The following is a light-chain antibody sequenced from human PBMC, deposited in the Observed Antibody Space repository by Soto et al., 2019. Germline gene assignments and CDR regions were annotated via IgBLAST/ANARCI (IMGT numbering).Light chain of an antibody. CDR3: QQYNNWPPVT. Sequence: ELVLTQSPGTLSLSPGERATLSCTASQSVSNNYLAWYQHKPGQTPRLLIYDTSTRATGIPARFSGSGSGTEFTLTISSLQSEDFAVYYCQQYNNWPPVTFGQGTKVDIK. CDR1: QSVSNN. V-gene: IGKV3-15*01. J-gene: IGKJ1*01. CDR2: DTS.